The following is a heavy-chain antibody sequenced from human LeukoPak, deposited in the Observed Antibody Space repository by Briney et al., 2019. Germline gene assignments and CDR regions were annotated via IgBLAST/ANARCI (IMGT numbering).Heavy chain of an antibody. D-gene: IGHD3-3*01. V-gene: IGHV4-39*01. CDR1: GGLLSSSSHY. Sequence: SETLSLTCTVSGGLLSSSSHYWGWIRQPPGKGLEWIGSIYFTGSTYYNPSLKSRITMSVDTSKNQFSLKLSSVTAADTAVYYCASKYSITIFGVAQRRGWFDPWGQGTLVTVSS. CDR2: IYFTGST. J-gene: IGHJ5*02. CDR3: ASKYSITIFGVAQRRGWFDP.